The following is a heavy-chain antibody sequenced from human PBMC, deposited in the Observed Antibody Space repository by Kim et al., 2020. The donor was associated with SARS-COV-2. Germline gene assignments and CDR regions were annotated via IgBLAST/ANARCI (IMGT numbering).Heavy chain of an antibody. V-gene: IGHV4-59*01. CDR3: ARDQGGFGVPYYYGMDV. CDR1: GGSISSYY. CDR2: IYYSGST. Sequence: SETLSLTCTVSGGSISSYYWSWIRQPPGKGLEWIGYIYYSGSTNYNPSLKSRVTISVDTSKNQFSLKLSSVTAADTAVYYCARDQGGFGVPYYYGMDVWGQGTTVTVSS. J-gene: IGHJ6*02. D-gene: IGHD3-10*01.